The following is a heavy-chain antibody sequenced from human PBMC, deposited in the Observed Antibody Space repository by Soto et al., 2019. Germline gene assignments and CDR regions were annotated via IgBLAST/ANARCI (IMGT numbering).Heavy chain of an antibody. J-gene: IGHJ4*02. V-gene: IGHV3-53*04. D-gene: IGHD2-21*02. CDR2: IYSGGST. CDR3: ATEDCLSAPNS. CDR1: GFTVLSNY. Sequence: GGSLRLSCAASGFTVLSNYMSWVLQAPGKGLEWVSVIYSGGSTYYADSVKGRFTISRHSSKNTLYLQLNSLRAEDTAVYYSATEDCLSAPNSWGQGSLVTFYS.